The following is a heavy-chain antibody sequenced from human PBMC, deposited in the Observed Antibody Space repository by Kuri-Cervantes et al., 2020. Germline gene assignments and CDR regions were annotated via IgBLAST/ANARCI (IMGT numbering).Heavy chain of an antibody. Sequence: ASVKVSCKASGYTLTNFDINWVRQATGQGLEWMGWMNPNSGNTGYAQKFQGRVTMTRNTSISTAYMELSSLRSEDTAVYYCARGSLSSGYYDAFDIWGQGTLVTVSS. J-gene: IGHJ4*02. V-gene: IGHV1-8*01. CDR2: MNPNSGNT. D-gene: IGHD3-22*01. CDR3: ARGSLSSGYYDAFDI. CDR1: GYTLTNFD.